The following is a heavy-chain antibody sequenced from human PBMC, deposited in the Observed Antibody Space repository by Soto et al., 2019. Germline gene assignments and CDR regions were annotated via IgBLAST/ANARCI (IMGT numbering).Heavy chain of an antibody. J-gene: IGHJ6*03. CDR2: ISGSGGST. Sequence: GGSLRLSCAASGFTFNTYAMAWVRQAPGKGLEWVSAISGSGGSTYYADSVKGRFTISRDNSKNTLYLQMNSLRAEDTAVYYCAKEANIVVVPAAIVFHYYYMDVWGKGTTVTVSS. CDR3: AKEANIVVVPAAIVFHYYYMDV. CDR1: GFTFNTYA. D-gene: IGHD2-2*01. V-gene: IGHV3-23*01.